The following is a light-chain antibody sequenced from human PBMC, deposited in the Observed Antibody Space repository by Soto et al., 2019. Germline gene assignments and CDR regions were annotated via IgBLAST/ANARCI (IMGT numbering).Light chain of an antibody. J-gene: IGLJ2*01. Sequence: QSVLTQPVSVSGSPGQSITISCTGTSSDIGYYNYVSWYQQHPGKAPKLIIYEVSNRPSGVSYRFSGSKSANTASLTISGLQAEDEGDYYCSSYTTSRTLVFGGGTKLTVL. CDR1: SSDIGYYNY. CDR2: EVS. CDR3: SSYTTSRTLV. V-gene: IGLV2-14*01.